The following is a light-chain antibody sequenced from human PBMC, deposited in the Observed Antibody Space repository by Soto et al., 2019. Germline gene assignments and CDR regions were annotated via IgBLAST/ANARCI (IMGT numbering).Light chain of an antibody. CDR2: SAS. Sequence: EIVLTQHPGTLSLSAGERPTLSCRAIQSVSSNSLAWYLQKPGQAPRLLIYSASSRATGIPDRFSGSGSGTDFTLTISRLEPEDFAVYYCQLYGTSPMFTFGRGTKVDI. V-gene: IGKV3-20*01. J-gene: IGKJ2*01. CDR3: QLYGTSPMFT. CDR1: QSVSSNS.